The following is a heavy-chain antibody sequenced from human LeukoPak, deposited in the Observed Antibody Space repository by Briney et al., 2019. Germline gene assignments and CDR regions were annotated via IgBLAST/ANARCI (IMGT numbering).Heavy chain of an antibody. V-gene: IGHV1-24*01. Sequence: ASVKVSCKVSGYTLTELSMHWVRQAPGKGLEWMGGFDPEDGETIYAQKLQGRVTMTTDTSTSTAYMELRSLRSDDTAVYYCARDLILYGSGSYYNGGSGYWGQGTLVTVSS. D-gene: IGHD3-10*01. CDR2: FDPEDGET. CDR1: GYTLTELS. CDR3: ARDLILYGSGSYYNGGSGY. J-gene: IGHJ4*02.